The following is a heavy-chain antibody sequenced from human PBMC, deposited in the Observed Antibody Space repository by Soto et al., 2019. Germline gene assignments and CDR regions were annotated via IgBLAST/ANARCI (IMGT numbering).Heavy chain of an antibody. CDR1: GYTLTELS. CDR3: SGVNYDYIWGSYRSSNYVAY. CDR2: FDPEDGET. D-gene: IGHD3-16*02. J-gene: IGHJ4*02. V-gene: IGHV1-24*01. Sequence: QVPLVQSGAEVKKPGASVKVSCKVSGYTLTELSMHWVRQAPGKGLEWMGGFDPEDGETIYAQKFQGRVTMTEDTSTDTASMELSSLRSEDTAVYYSSGVNYDYIWGSYRSSNYVAYWGQGTLVTVSS.